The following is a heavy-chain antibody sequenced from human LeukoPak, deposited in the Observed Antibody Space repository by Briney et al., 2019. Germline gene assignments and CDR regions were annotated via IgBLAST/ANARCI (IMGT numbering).Heavy chain of an antibody. J-gene: IGHJ4*02. CDR1: GFTFSSYG. D-gene: IGHD6-13*01. V-gene: IGHV3-30*18. Sequence: GRSLRLSCAASGFTFSSYGMHWLRQAPGKGLEWVADISYDGSNKYYAYSVKGRFTISRDNSKNTLYLQMNSLRAGDTAVYYCAKDSHSQQLVTEYFDYWGQGTLVTVSS. CDR3: AKDSHSQQLVTEYFDY. CDR2: ISYDGSNK.